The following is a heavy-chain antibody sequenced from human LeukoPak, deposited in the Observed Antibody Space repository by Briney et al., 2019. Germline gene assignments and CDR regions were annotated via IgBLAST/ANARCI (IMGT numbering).Heavy chain of an antibody. J-gene: IGHJ3*01. V-gene: IGHV3-21*01. CDR2: ISSGSSSI. CDR3: ARDNAFDF. Sequence: GGSLRLSCAASGFSFSSYTKAWVRQGPGKGLVWVSSISSGSSSIYYADSLKGRFTISRDNAKNSLYLQMNSQGAEDTAVYYCARDNAFDFWGQGTVVTVSS. CDR1: GFSFSSYT.